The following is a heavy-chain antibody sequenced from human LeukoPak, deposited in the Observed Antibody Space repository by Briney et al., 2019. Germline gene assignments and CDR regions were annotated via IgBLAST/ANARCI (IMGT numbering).Heavy chain of an antibody. V-gene: IGHV1-2*02. D-gene: IGHD2-15*01. CDR3: ARRECSGGSCYSAGFDY. Sequence: ASVKVSCKASGYTFTGYHMHWVRQAPGQGLEWMGWINPNSGDTSYAQNFQGRVTMTSDTSITTAYMELSGVRSDDTAVYYCARRECSGGSCYSAGFDYWGQEPWSPSPQ. J-gene: IGHJ4*01. CDR1: GYTFTGYH. CDR2: INPNSGDT.